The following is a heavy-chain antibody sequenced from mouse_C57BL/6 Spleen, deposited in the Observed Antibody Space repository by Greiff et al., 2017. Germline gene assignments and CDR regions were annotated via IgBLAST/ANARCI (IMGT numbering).Heavy chain of an antibody. CDR3: AGGNWDVLRY. CDR1: GYTFTSYW. CDR2: IDPSDSYT. J-gene: IGHJ2*01. Sequence: QVQLQQSGAELVKPGASVKLSCKASGYTFTSYWMQWVKQRPGQGLEWIGEIDPSDSYTNYNQKFKGKATLTVDTSSSTAYMQHSSLTSEDSAVYYCAGGNWDVLRYWGQGTTRTVSS. V-gene: IGHV1-50*01. D-gene: IGHD4-1*01.